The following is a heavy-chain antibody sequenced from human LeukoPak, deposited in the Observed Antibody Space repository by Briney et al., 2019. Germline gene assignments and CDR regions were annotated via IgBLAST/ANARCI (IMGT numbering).Heavy chain of an antibody. D-gene: IGHD4-17*01. V-gene: IGHV1-8*01. J-gene: IGHJ4*02. CDR3: ATAPGTTIPFLY. Sequence: ASVTVSCTASGYTFTSYDINWVRQATGQGLEWMGWMNPNSGNTGYAQKFQGRVTMTRNTSISTAYMELSSLRSEDTAVYYCATAPGTTIPFLYWGQGTLVTVSS. CDR1: GYTFTSYD. CDR2: MNPNSGNT.